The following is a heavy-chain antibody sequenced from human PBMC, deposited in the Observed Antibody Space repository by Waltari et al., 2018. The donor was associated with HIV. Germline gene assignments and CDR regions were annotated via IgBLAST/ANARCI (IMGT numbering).Heavy chain of an antibody. D-gene: IGHD3-10*01. Sequence: QVQLQQWGAGLLKPSETLSLTCAVYGGSFSGYSWSWIRQPPGKGLEWIGEINHSGSTNYNPSLKSRVTISVDTSKNQFSLKLSSVTAADTAVYYCARGPVTMVPPDYWGQGTLVTVSS. CDR2: INHSGST. CDR1: GGSFSGYS. CDR3: ARGPVTMVPPDY. V-gene: IGHV4-34*01. J-gene: IGHJ4*02.